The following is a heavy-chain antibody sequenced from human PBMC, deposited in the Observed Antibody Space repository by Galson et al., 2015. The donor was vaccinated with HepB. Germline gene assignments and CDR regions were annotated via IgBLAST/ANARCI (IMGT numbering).Heavy chain of an antibody. V-gene: IGHV3-30*04. D-gene: IGHD6-19*01. CDR1: GFTFSSYA. Sequence: SLRLSCAASGFTFSSYAMHWVRQAPGKGLEWVAVISYDGSNKYYADSVKGRFTISRDNSKNTLYLQMNSLRAEDTAVYYCARVKQWLIGMDVWGQGTTVTASS. CDR3: ARVKQWLIGMDV. J-gene: IGHJ6*02. CDR2: ISYDGSNK.